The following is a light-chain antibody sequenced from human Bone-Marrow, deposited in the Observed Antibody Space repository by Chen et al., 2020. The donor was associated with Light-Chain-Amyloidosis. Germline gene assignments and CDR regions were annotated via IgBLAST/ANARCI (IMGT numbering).Light chain of an antibody. V-gene: IGLV3-25*03. J-gene: IGLJ2*01. Sequence: SYELTQPPSVSVPPGQTARLPCSGDDLPTKYAYWYQQKPGQAPVLVIHRDTERPSGISEGFSGASSGRTATLTISGVQAEDEADYHCQSADSSGTYEVIFGGGTKLTVL. CDR1: DLPTKY. CDR3: QSADSSGTYEVI. CDR2: RDT.